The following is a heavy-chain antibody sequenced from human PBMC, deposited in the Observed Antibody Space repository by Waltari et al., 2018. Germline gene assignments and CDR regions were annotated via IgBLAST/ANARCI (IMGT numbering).Heavy chain of an antibody. Sequence: QVQLQESGPGLVKPSETLSLTCTVSGGSISSYYWSWIRQPPGQGLEWIGYIYYSGSTNYNPSLKSRVTISVDTSKNQFSLKLSSVTAADTAVYYCARVHTPTYYDFWSGAFVFDYWGQGTLVTVSS. CDR1: GGSISSYY. CDR3: ARVHTPTYYDFWSGAFVFDY. CDR2: IYYSGST. J-gene: IGHJ4*02. V-gene: IGHV4-59*01. D-gene: IGHD3-3*01.